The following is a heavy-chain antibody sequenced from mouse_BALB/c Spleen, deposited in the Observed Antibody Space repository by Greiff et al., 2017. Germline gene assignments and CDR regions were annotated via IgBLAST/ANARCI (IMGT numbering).Heavy chain of an antibody. J-gene: IGHJ3*01. D-gene: IGHD2-4*01. CDR3: AREDYDGPLAY. V-gene: IGHV2-6-7*01. Sequence: VKLMESGPGLVAPSQSLSITCTVSGFSLTSYGVHWVRQPPGKGLEWLGMIWGDGSTDYNSALKSRLSISKDNSKSQVFLKMNSLQTDDTARYYCAREDYDGPLAYWGQGTLVTVSA. CDR1: GFSLTSYG. CDR2: IWGDGST.